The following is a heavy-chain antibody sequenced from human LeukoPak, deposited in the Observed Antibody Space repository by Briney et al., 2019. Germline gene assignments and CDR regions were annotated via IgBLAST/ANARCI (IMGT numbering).Heavy chain of an antibody. CDR1: GFTFSDFA. J-gene: IGHJ4*02. CDR2: ISGRATAT. Sequence: GGSLRLSCAASGFTFSDFAMSWVRQAPGKGLEWVSAISGRATATYYADSVKGRFTIPRDNSQNTLSLQMNSLTAEDTAVYYCVKDAPRYTDGLGKGFWGQGTRVTVSS. D-gene: IGHD7-27*01. CDR3: VKDAPRYTDGLGKGF. V-gene: IGHV3-23*01.